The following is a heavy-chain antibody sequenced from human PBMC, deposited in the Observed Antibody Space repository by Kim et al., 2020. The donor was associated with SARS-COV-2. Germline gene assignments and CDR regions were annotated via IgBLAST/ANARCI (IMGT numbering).Heavy chain of an antibody. Sequence: DFVKGRFTISRDNSKNTLYLQMNRLRAEDTAVYYCARGDLYYDSSGYLDYWGQGTLVTVSS. CDR3: ARGDLYYDSSGYLDY. J-gene: IGHJ4*02. V-gene: IGHV3-30*07. D-gene: IGHD3-22*01.